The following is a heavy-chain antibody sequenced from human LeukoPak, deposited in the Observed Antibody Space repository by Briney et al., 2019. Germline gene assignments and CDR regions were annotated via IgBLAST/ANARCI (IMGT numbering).Heavy chain of an antibody. Sequence: PGGSLRLSCVASGFTFDDHAMHWVRQAPGRGLEWVSGLSWNTGDRGYAASVKGRFVVSRDSSKNTLYFQMNSLTAEDTAVYYCARGGVRPDSSDWYNAFDIWGQGTMVTVSS. D-gene: IGHD3-9*01. V-gene: IGHV3-9*01. CDR3: ARGGVRPDSSDWYNAFDI. CDR1: GFTFDDHA. CDR2: LSWNTGDR. J-gene: IGHJ3*02.